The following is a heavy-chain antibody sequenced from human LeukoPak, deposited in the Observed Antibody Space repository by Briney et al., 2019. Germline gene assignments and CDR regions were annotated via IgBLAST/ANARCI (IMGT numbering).Heavy chain of an antibody. Sequence: GGSLRLSCAASGFTFSSYWMSWVRQAPGKGLEWVANIKQDGSEKYYVDSVKGRFTISRDNAKNSLYLQMNSLRAEDMAVYYCARERYYDSSGYPRPFDYWGQGTLVTVSS. J-gene: IGHJ4*02. CDR3: ARERYYDSSGYPRPFDY. D-gene: IGHD3-22*01. CDR2: IKQDGSEK. CDR1: GFTFSSYW. V-gene: IGHV3-7*01.